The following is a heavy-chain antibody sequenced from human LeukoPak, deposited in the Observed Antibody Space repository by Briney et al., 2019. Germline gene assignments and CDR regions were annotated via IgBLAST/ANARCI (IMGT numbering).Heavy chain of an antibody. V-gene: IGHV5-10-1*01. Sequence: GESLRISCKGSGYSFTSYWISWVRQMPGKGLEWMGRIDPSDSYTNYSPSFQGHVTISADKSISTAYLQWSSLKASDTAMYYCARQWGYGSGSYYPGWFDPWGQGTLVTVSS. CDR2: IDPSDSYT. CDR3: ARQWGYGSGSYYPGWFDP. J-gene: IGHJ5*02. CDR1: GYSFTSYW. D-gene: IGHD3-10*01.